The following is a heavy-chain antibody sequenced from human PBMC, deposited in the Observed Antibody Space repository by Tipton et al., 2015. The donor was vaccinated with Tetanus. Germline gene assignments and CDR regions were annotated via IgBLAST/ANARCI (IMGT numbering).Heavy chain of an antibody. CDR1: GSTLSRFGMN. J-gene: IGHJ4*02. V-gene: IGHV4-30-2*03. CDR2: IYYSGST. D-gene: IGHD3-10*01. Sequence: LRLSCEVSGSTLSRFGMNWVRQAPGKALEWIGSIYYSGSTFYHPSLQSRVTISVDTSKNQFSLRLSSVTAADTAVYFCARHPPPYYYGSGSYLDYWGQGTPVTVSS. CDR3: ARHPPPYYYGSGSYLDY.